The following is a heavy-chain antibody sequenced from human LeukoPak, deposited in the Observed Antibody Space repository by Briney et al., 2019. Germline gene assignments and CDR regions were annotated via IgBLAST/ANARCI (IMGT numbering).Heavy chain of an antibody. J-gene: IGHJ4*02. CDR2: ISSSSSYI. D-gene: IGHD3-10*01. CDR3: ARESSEGFDY. Sequence: PGGSLRLSCAASGFTFSSYSMNWVRQAPGKGLEWVSSISSSSSYIYYADSVKGRFTISRDNDKNSLYLQMNSLRAEDTAVYYCARESSEGFDYWGQGTLVTVSS. CDR1: GFTFSSYS. V-gene: IGHV3-21*01.